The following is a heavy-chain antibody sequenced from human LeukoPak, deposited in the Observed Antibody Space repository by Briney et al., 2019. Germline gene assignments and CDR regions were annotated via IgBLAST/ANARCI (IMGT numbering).Heavy chain of an antibody. CDR2: IWYDGSNK. CDR3: ARAPAMVIAGCFDY. Sequence: GRSLRLSCAASGFTFSSYGMHWVRQAPGKGLEWVAVIWYDGSNKYYADSVKGRFTISRDNSKNTRYLQMNSLRAEDTAVYYCARAPAMVIAGCFDYWGQGTLVTVSS. CDR1: GFTFSSYG. J-gene: IGHJ4*02. V-gene: IGHV3-33*01. D-gene: IGHD5-18*01.